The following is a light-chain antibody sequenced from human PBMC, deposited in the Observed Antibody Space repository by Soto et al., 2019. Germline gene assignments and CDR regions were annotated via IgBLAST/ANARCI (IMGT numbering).Light chain of an antibody. CDR1: QSISRD. J-gene: IGKJ5*01. CDR3: QQNYSTPLA. CDR2: AAS. V-gene: IGKV1-39*01. Sequence: DIQMTQSPFSLSASVGDRVTITCRASQSISRDLNWYQQKPGKAPNLLIYAASTLESGVPSRFSGSGSGTDFTLTISSLQLEDFATYYCQQNYSTPLAFGGGTRLENK.